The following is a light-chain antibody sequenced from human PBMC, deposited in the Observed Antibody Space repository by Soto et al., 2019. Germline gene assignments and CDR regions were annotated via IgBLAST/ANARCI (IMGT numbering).Light chain of an antibody. V-gene: IGKV1-13*02. CDR1: QGISSA. J-gene: IGKJ3*01. CDR3: QLFNRYPLGFT. CDR2: DAS. Sequence: AIQLTQSPSSLSASVGDRVTITCRASQGISSALAWYQQKPGKAPKLLIYDASTLESGVPSRFSGSGSGTDFTLTISSLQPEDFATYYCQLFNRYPLGFTFGPGTKVDIK.